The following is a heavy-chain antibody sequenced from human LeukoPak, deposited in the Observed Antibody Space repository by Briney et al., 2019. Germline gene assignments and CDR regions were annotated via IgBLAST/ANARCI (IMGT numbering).Heavy chain of an antibody. Sequence: ASVKVSCKASGYTFTGYYMHWVRQAPGQGLEWMGWINPNSGGTNYAQKFQGRVTMTRDTSISTAYVELSRLRSDDTAVYYCARDPRGDFWSGYYFYFDYWGQGTLVTVSS. CDR2: INPNSGGT. CDR3: ARDPRGDFWSGYYFYFDY. V-gene: IGHV1-2*02. CDR1: GYTFTGYY. J-gene: IGHJ4*02. D-gene: IGHD3-3*01.